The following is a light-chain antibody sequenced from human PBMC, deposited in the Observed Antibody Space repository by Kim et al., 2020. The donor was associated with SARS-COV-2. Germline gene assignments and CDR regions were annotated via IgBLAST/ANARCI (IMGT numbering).Light chain of an antibody. Sequence: VFRGQPASITCSGDELGDKYACWYQQKPGQSPVLVIYQDSKRPSGIPERFSGSNSGNTATLTIGGTQAMDEADYYCQAWDSSTAVFGGGTQLTVL. CDR2: QDS. CDR1: ELGDKY. CDR3: QAWDSSTAV. V-gene: IGLV3-1*01. J-gene: IGLJ2*01.